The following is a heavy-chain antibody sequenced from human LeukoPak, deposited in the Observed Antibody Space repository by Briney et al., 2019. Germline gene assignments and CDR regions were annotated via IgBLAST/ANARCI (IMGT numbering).Heavy chain of an antibody. Sequence: GASVNDSSKASAYTFIGYYMHGVGQAPGQGGEWMGWIIPILVIANYAQKFQGRVTTTADKSTSTAYMELSSLRSEDTAVYYCAMIPLEWLLMDAWGQGTPVTVPS. D-gene: IGHD3-3*01. V-gene: IGHV1-69*10. J-gene: IGHJ6*02. CDR2: IIPILVIA. CDR1: AYTFIGYY. CDR3: AMIPLEWLLMDA.